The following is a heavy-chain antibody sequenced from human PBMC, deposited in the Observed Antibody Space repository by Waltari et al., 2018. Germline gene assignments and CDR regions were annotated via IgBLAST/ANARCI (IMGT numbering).Heavy chain of an antibody. CDR1: GFTFSSYA. D-gene: IGHD1-26*01. V-gene: IGHV3-23*01. Sequence: EVQLLESGGGLVQPGGSLRLSCAASGFTFSSYAMSWVRQAPGKGRGWVSAISGSGGRTYYADSVKGRFTISRDNSKNTLYLQMNSLRAEDTAVYYCAKAVEGASVAQYRYWGQETLVTVSS. CDR2: ISGSGGRT. J-gene: IGHJ4*02. CDR3: AKAVEGASVAQYRY.